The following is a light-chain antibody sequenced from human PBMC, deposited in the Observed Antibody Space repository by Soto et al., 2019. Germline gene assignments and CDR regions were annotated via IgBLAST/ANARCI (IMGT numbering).Light chain of an antibody. CDR2: DVS. CDR1: SSDLGSYNY. J-gene: IGLJ1*01. CDR3: CSFTSTLSLYV. Sequence: QSVLTQPASVSGSPGQSITISCTGTSSDLGSYNYVSWYQFHPGKAPKLMVFDVSKRPSGVSNRFSGSKSGNTASLSISGLQAEFFFDYYCCSFTSTLSLYVFVPVTIVPVL. V-gene: IGLV2-14*03.